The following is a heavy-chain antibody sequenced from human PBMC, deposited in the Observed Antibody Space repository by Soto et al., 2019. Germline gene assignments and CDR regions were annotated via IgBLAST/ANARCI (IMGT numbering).Heavy chain of an antibody. V-gene: IGHV1-69*04. CDR1: GGTFSSYT. CDR3: ARDGLGRVPAATMSDNWFDP. D-gene: IGHD2-2*01. Sequence: ASVKVSCKASGGTFSSYTISWVRQAPGQGLEWMGRIIPILGIANYAQKFQGRVTITADKSTSTAYMELSSLRSEDTAVYYCARDGLGRVPAATMSDNWFDPWGQGTLVTVSS. CDR2: IIPILGIA. J-gene: IGHJ5*02.